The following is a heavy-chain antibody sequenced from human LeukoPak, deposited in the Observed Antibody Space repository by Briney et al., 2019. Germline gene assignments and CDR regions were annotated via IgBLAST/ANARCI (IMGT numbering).Heavy chain of an antibody. D-gene: IGHD1-26*01. V-gene: IGHV4-61*02. CDR1: GGSISSGSYY. Sequence: SETLSLTCTVSGGSISSGSYYWSWIRQPAGKGLEWIGRIYTSGSTNYNPSLKSRVTISVDTSKNQFSLKLSSVTAADTAVYYCAREGSEWELPGGYFDYWGQGTLVTVSS. CDR3: AREGSEWELPGGYFDY. J-gene: IGHJ4*02. CDR2: IYTSGST.